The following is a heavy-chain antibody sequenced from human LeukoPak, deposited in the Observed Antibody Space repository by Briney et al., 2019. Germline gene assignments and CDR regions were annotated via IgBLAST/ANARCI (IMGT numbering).Heavy chain of an antibody. CDR2: ISGSGGST. CDR1: GLTFSSYA. J-gene: IGHJ4*02. D-gene: IGHD6-19*01. V-gene: IGHV3-23*01. Sequence: GGTLRLSCAASGLTFSSYAMSWVRQAPGTGLGWVSTISGSGGSTYYADSVKGRFTISRDNSKNTLFLQLNSLRAEDTAVYYCATQSSGWPSSFDYWGRGTLVAVSS. CDR3: ATQSSGWPSSFDY.